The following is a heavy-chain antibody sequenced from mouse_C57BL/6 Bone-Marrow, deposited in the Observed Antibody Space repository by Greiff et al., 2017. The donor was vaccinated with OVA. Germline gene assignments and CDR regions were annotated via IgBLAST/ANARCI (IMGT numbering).Heavy chain of an antibody. J-gene: IGHJ2*01. V-gene: IGHV5-15*01. Sequence: DVHLVESGGGLVQPGGSLKLSCAASGFTFSDYGMAWVRQAPRKGPEWVAFISNLAYSIYYADTVTGRFTISRENAKNTLYLEMSSLRSEDTAMYYCARQGDGYFDYWGQGTTLTVSS. CDR1: GFTFSDYG. D-gene: IGHD2-3*01. CDR3: ARQGDGYFDY. CDR2: ISNLAYSI.